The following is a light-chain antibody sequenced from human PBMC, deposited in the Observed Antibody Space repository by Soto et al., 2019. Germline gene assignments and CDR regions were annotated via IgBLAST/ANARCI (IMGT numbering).Light chain of an antibody. CDR2: GNI. CDR3: QSYDSSLV. Sequence: QSVLTQPPSVSGAPGQKVTISCTGSSSNIGAGYDVHWYQQLPGTAPKLLIYGNINRPSGVPDRFSGSKSGSSASLAITGLQAKDEADYYCQSYDSSLVFGGGTKLTVL. V-gene: IGLV1-40*01. J-gene: IGLJ2*01. CDR1: SSNIGAGYD.